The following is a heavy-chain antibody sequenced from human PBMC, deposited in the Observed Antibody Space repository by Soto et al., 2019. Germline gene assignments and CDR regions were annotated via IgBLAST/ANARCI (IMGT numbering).Heavy chain of an antibody. CDR1: GYTFTSYY. CDR3: ARVLEPLDGPGAFDI. J-gene: IGHJ3*02. Sequence: GASVKVSCKASGYTFTSYYMHWVRQAPGQGLEWMGIINPSGGSKSYAQKFQGRVTMTRDTSTSTVYMELSSLRSEDTAVYYCARVLEPLDGPGAFDIWGQGTMVTVSS. V-gene: IGHV1-46*01. CDR2: INPSGGSK.